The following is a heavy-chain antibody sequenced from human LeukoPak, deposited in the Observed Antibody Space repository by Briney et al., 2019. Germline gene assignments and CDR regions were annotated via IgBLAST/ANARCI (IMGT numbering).Heavy chain of an antibody. CDR1: GFTFSDYY. D-gene: IGHD3-22*01. CDR3: ARDYYYDSSGYLGY. Sequence: PGGSLRLSCAASGFTFSDYYMSWIRQAPGKGLEWVSDISSSGSTIYYADSVKGRFTISRDNAKNSLYLQMNSLRAEDTAVYYCARDYYYDSSGYLGYWGQGTLVTVSS. CDR2: ISSSGSTI. J-gene: IGHJ4*02. V-gene: IGHV3-11*01.